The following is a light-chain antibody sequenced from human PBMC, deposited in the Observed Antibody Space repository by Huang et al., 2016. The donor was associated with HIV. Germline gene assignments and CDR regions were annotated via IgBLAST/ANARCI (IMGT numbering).Light chain of an antibody. V-gene: IGKV1-17*03. CDR1: QGIANY. J-gene: IGKJ1*01. CDR3: LQHHGYPRT. Sequence: DIQLTQSPSAMSASVGDSVSIPCRASQGIANYLAGCQQKPGGAPKRLIYAASSLQSGGPTRFSGSGSGTKFTLTISRLQPEDFATYYCLQHHGYPRTFGQGTKV. CDR2: AAS.